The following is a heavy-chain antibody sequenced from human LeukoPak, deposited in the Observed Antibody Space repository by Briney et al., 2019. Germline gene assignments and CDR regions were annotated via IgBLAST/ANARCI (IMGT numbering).Heavy chain of an antibody. CDR2: IYYSGST. CDR1: GGSISSYY. CDR3: ARGGSPWSWYLGL. Sequence: SETLSLTCTVSGGSISSYYWSWLRQPPGKGLEWLGYIYYSGSTNYNPSLKSRVTISVGTSKNKFSEKQRSVTAADTAVYYCARGGSPWSWYLGLWGRGTLITVSS. J-gene: IGHJ2*01. D-gene: IGHD6-19*01. V-gene: IGHV4-59*01.